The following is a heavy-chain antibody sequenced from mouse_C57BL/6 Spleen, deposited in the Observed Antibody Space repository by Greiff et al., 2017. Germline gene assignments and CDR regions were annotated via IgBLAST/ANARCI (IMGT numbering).Heavy chain of an antibody. J-gene: IGHJ2*01. CDR3: TRGSNFDY. CDR1: GFNIKDDY. V-gene: IGHV14-4*01. Sequence: VQLKESGAELVRPGASVKLSCTASGFNIKDDYMHWVKQRPEQGLEWIGWIDPENGDTEYASKFQGKATITADTSSNTAYLQLSSLTSEDTAVYYCTRGSNFDYWGQGTTLTVSS. CDR2: IDPENGDT. D-gene: IGHD5-1*01.